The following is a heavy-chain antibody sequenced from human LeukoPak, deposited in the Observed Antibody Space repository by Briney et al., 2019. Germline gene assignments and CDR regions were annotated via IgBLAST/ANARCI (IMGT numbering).Heavy chain of an antibody. CDR1: GFTFSSYA. J-gene: IGHJ6*02. D-gene: IGHD6-6*01. CDR3: ARGPGHSASSSSPILHYYGMDV. CDR2: ISYDGSNK. Sequence: TGGSLRLSCAAPGFTFSSYAMHWVRQAPGKGLEWVAVISYDGSNKYYADSVKGRFTISRDNSKNTLYLQMNSLRAEDTAVYYCARGPGHSASSSSPILHYYGMDVWGQGTTVTVSS. V-gene: IGHV3-30-3*01.